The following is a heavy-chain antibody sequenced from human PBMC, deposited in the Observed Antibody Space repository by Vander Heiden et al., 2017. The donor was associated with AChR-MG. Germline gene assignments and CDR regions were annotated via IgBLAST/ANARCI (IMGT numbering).Heavy chain of an antibody. J-gene: IGHJ6*02. CDR3: ARVPDYGDYGMDV. V-gene: IGHV1-69*04. CDR2: IIPILGIA. D-gene: IGHD4-17*01. Sequence: HVQLVQSGAVVKKPGSSVKASCKASGGTFSSYAISWVRQAPGQGLEWMGRIIPILGIANYAQKFQGRVTITADKSTSTAYMELSSLRSEDTAVYYGARVPDYGDYGMDVWGQGTTVTVSS. CDR1: GGTFSSYA.